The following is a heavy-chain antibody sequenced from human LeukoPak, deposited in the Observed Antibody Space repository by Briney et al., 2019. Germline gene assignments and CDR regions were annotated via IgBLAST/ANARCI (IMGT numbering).Heavy chain of an antibody. D-gene: IGHD3-3*01. J-gene: IGHJ4*02. CDR2: ISAYNANT. V-gene: IGHV1-18*01. CDR3: ARFDLRFLEWLYPPPDQGVDY. CDR1: GYTFTSYG. Sequence: ASVKVSCKASGYTFTSYGISWVRQAPGQGLEWMGWISAYNANTNYAQKLQGRVTMTTDTSTSTAYLELRSLRSDDTAVYYCARFDLRFLEWLYPPPDQGVDYWGQGTLVTVSS.